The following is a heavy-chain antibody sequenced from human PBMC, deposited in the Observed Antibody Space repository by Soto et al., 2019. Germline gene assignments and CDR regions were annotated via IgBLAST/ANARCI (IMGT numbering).Heavy chain of an antibody. V-gene: IGHV4-34*01. D-gene: IGHD2-8*02. CDR2: INHSGGT. CDR3: ARDKITGLFDY. Sequence: QVQLQQWGAGLLKPSETLSLTCAAYGGSFSGYYWTWIRQPPGTGLELIGKINHSGGTNYNPSLKSRDTISVDTSKIQFSLKLTSVTAADTAVYYCARDKITGLFDYGGQGTLVTVSS. CDR1: GGSFSGYY. J-gene: IGHJ4*02.